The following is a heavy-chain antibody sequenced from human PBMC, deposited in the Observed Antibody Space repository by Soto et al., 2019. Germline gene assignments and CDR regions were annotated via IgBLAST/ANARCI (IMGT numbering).Heavy chain of an antibody. CDR2: ISAYNGNT. V-gene: IGHV1-18*01. CDR3: ARDLTYRGSYPRRPDAFDI. J-gene: IGHJ3*02. Sequence: EASVKVSCKASGYTFTSYGISWVRQAPGQGLEWMGWISAYNGNTNYAQKLQGRVTMTTDTSTSTAYMELRSLRSDDTAVYYCARDLTYRGSYPRRPDAFDIWGQGTMVTVSS. D-gene: IGHD1-26*01. CDR1: GYTFTSYG.